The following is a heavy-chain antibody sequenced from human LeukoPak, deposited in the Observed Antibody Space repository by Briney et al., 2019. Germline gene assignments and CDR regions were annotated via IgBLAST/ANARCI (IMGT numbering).Heavy chain of an antibody. Sequence: SETLSLTCTVSGYSISTGYYWDWIRPPPGKGLEWIGTFYHGGSTYYNPSLKSRVTISVDTSKNQFSLNLTSVTAADTAVYYCARAMSIAARLPTIFDYWGQGTLVTVSS. J-gene: IGHJ4*02. CDR3: ARAMSIAARLPTIFDY. CDR2: FYHGGST. V-gene: IGHV4-38-2*02. CDR1: GYSISTGYY. D-gene: IGHD6-6*01.